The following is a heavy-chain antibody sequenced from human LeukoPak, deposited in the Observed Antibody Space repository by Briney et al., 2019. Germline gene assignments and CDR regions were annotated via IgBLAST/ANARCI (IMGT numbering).Heavy chain of an antibody. J-gene: IGHJ5*02. CDR2: IYYSGST. V-gene: IGHV4-59*11. Sequence: SETLSLTCTVSGGSISSHYWSWIRQPPGKGLEWIGYIYYSGSTNCNPSLKSRVTISVDTSKNQFSLKLSSVTAADTAVYYCARGGDSSSWYFSVWFDPWGQGTLVTVSS. CDR1: GGSISSHY. D-gene: IGHD6-13*01. CDR3: ARGGDSSSWYFSVWFDP.